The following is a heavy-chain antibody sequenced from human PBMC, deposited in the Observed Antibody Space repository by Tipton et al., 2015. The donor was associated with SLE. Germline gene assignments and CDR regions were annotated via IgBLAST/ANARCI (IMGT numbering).Heavy chain of an antibody. CDR2: IYYDGKT. Sequence: TLSLTCTVSGGSISGRYYWTWIRQYPGKGLEYLAYIYYDGKTFYNPSLKSRITISADTSKNQFSLKLTSVTAADTAVYYCARLDTIFGVLNWGQGTLVTVSS. CDR1: GGSISGRYY. J-gene: IGHJ4*02. D-gene: IGHD3-3*01. CDR3: ARLDTIFGVLN. V-gene: IGHV4-31*03.